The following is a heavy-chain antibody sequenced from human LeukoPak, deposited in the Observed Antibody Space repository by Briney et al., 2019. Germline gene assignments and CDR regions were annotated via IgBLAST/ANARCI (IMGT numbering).Heavy chain of an antibody. CDR2: IIPIFGTA. J-gene: IGHJ4*02. V-gene: IGHV1-69*05. D-gene: IGHD4-23*01. CDR1: GGTFSSYA. Sequence: SVKVSCKASGGTFSSYAISWVRQAPGQGLEWMGGIIPIFGTANYAQKLQGRVTITTDESTSTAYMELSSLRSEDTAVYYCARNPEGNSWGYFDYWGQGTLVTVSS. CDR3: ARNPEGNSWGYFDY.